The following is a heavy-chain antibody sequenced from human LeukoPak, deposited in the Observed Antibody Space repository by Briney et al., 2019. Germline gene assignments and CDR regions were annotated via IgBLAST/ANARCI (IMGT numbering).Heavy chain of an antibody. V-gene: IGHV3-11*03. CDR2: ISGTNSYT. J-gene: IGHJ4*02. CDR3: ARLSAYGSLFDS. Sequence: GGSLRLSCAPSGFTFSDYYMGWIRQAPGKGLEWVSYISGTNSYTNYADSVKGRFTISRDNAQNSLYLQMNSLRAEDTAVYYCARLSAYGSLFDSWGQGALVTVSS. CDR1: GFTFSDYY. D-gene: IGHD2-15*01.